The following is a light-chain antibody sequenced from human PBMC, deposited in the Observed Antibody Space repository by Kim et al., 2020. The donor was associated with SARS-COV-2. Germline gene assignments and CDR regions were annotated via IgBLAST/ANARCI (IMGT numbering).Light chain of an antibody. CDR3: QQYDKWPLT. V-gene: IGKV3-15*01. J-gene: IGKJ4*01. CDR2: DSS. CDR1: HSVSSR. Sequence: SPRERSTLSCRASHSVSSRFAWYQQKPGQAPRLLIYDSSTRATGIPARISGSGSGTGFTLTISSLQSEDSAIYYCQQYDKWPLTFGGGTKVDIK.